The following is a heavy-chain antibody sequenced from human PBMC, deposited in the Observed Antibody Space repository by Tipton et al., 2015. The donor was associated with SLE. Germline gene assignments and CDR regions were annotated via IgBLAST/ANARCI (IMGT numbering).Heavy chain of an antibody. CDR2: VYRSGDT. CDR1: GGSFRTYY. D-gene: IGHD6-13*01. V-gene: IGHV4-59*12. CDR3: ARDPRGVPAAGSLDF. J-gene: IGHJ4*02. Sequence: TLSLTCTVSGGSFRTYYWSWIRQAPGKGLEWIGQVYRSGDTNYNPSLESRLTISIDKSKNQFSLKLTSVTAADTAVYFCARDPRGVPAAGSLDFWGQGTLVTVSS.